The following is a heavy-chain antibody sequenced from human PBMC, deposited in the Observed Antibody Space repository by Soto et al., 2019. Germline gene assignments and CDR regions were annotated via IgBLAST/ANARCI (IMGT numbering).Heavy chain of an antibody. V-gene: IGHV1-8*01. D-gene: IGHD5-18*01. CDR3: ARGYVGYSDY. CDR2: MNHNSGNT. Sequence: QVQLVQSGAEVKKPGASVKVSCKASGYTFTSYDINWVRQATGQGLEWMGWMNHNSGNTGYAQKVQGRVTMTRNPSLTTADMELSSLRAEDTAVYYCARGYVGYSDYWGQGHLVTVSS. CDR1: GYTFTSYD. J-gene: IGHJ4*02.